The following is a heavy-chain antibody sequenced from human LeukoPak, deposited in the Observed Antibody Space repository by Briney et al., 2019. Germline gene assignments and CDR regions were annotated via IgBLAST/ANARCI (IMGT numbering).Heavy chain of an antibody. CDR2: IYYSGST. J-gene: IGHJ6*03. CDR1: GGSISSSSDY. Sequence: SETLSLTCTVSGGSISSSSDYWGWIRQPPGKGLEWIGTIYYSGSTFYNPSLKSRVTISVDTSRNQFSLKLSSVTAADTAVYYCARHKDYYYSYMDVWGKGTTVTISS. CDR3: ARHKDYYYSYMDV. V-gene: IGHV4-39*01.